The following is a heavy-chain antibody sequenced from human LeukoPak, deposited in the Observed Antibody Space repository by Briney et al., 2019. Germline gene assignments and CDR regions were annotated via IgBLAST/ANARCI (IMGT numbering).Heavy chain of an antibody. CDR1: GYTFTSYG. Sequence: ASVKVSCKASGYTFTSYGISWVRQAPGQGLEWMGIINPSGGSTSYAQKFQGRVTMTRDTSTSTVYMELSSLRSEDTAVYYCASQNAVAGTFYWGQGTLVTVSS. J-gene: IGHJ4*02. D-gene: IGHD6-19*01. CDR3: ASQNAVAGTFY. V-gene: IGHV1-46*03. CDR2: INPSGGST.